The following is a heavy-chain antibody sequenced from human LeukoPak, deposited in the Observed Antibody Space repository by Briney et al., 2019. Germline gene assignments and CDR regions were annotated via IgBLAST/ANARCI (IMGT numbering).Heavy chain of an antibody. D-gene: IGHD3-9*01. CDR1: GGSISRGNYY. CDR2: IYTTGST. CDR3: ARDGLFANFDWLLGPFDL. Sequence: KSSETLSLTCTVSGGSISRGNYYWSWIRQPAGKGLEWIGRIYTTGSTNFNPSLKSRVTISVDASKNQFSLNLRSVTAADTAVYYCARDGLFANFDWLLGPFDLWGRGTLVTVSS. J-gene: IGHJ2*01. V-gene: IGHV4-61*02.